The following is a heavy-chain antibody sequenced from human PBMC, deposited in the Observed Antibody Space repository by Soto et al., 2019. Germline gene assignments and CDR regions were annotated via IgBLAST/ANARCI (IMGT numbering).Heavy chain of an antibody. CDR2: INSDGDVR. CDR1: GFTLSTSG. Sequence: GGSLRLSCKVSGFTLSTSGMNWVRQAPGKGLEWVSYINSDGDVRHYADSVKGRFTVSRDNDKNLVYLQMNNVGAADTAVYFCSRRDVFDLWGQGATVPVSS. CDR3: SRRDVFDL. V-gene: IGHV3-48*01. J-gene: IGHJ3*01.